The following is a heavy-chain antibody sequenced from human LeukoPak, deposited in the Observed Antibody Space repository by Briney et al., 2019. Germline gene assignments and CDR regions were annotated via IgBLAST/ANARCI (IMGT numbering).Heavy chain of an antibody. V-gene: IGHV3-23*01. CDR3: APDLRGSASSLDD. J-gene: IGHJ4*02. D-gene: IGHD6-25*01. CDR2: ISGSGAST. Sequence: WGSLRLSCAASGSTFSNYAMSWVRQAPGKGLEWVSLISGSGASTYYPDSVKGRFTISRDNSKNTLSLQMNSLRAEDTAVYYCAPDLRGSASSLDDWGQGTLVTVSS. CDR1: GSTFSNYA.